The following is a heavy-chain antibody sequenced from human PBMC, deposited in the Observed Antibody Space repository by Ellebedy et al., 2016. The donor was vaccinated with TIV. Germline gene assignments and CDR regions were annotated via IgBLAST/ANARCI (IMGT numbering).Heavy chain of an antibody. D-gene: IGHD3-3*01. J-gene: IGHJ3*02. CDR2: FDPEDGET. V-gene: IGHV1-24*01. CDR3: ARQSFYDFWSGFYRGDTDSFDI. CDR1: GYTLTELS. Sequence: ASVKVSCKVSGYTLTELSMHRVRQAPGKGLEWMGGFDPEDGETIYAQKFQGRVTMTEDTSTDTAYMELSSLRSEDTAVYYCARQSFYDFWSGFYRGDTDSFDIWGQGTMVTVSS.